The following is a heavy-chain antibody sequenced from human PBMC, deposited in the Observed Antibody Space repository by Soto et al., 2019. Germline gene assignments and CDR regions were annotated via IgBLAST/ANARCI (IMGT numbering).Heavy chain of an antibody. Sequence: GGSLRLSCAASGFTFSRYSMNWVRQAPGKGLEWVSYVSTSSSTRYYADSVKGRFTISRDNAKNSLYLQMNSLRDEDTAVYYCARAQSGSYYFSPLDYWGQGTLVTVSS. CDR1: GFTFSRYS. CDR3: ARAQSGSYYFSPLDY. V-gene: IGHV3-48*02. J-gene: IGHJ4*02. D-gene: IGHD1-26*01. CDR2: VSTSSSTR.